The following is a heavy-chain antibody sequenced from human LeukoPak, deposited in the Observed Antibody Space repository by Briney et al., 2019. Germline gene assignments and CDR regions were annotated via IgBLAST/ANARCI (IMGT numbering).Heavy chain of an antibody. CDR1: GGSFSGYY. V-gene: IGHV4-34*01. CDR2: INHSGST. J-gene: IGHJ4*02. Sequence: SETLSLTCAVYGGSFSGYYWSWIRQPPGKGLEWIGEINHSGSTNYNPSLKSRVTISVDTSKNQFSLKLSSVTAADTAVYYCARFGYNYPFDYWGQGTLVTVSS. D-gene: IGHD5-24*01. CDR3: ARFGYNYPFDY.